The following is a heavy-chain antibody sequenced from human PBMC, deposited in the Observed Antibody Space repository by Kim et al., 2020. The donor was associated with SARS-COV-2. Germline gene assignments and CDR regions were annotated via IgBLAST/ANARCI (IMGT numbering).Heavy chain of an antibody. D-gene: IGHD3-3*01. CDR3: ARGRAGVVPAPVLGLGPYYDYYAMDV. Sequence: SETLSLTCAVYGVSFSVYNWSWIRQPPGKGLEWIGEINHSGSTSHSPSLKSRLTISVDASKNQFSLRLKSVTAADTAVYYCARGRAGVVPAPVLGLGPYYDYYAMDVWGQGKAVAVPS. J-gene: IGHJ6*01. V-gene: IGHV4-34*01. CDR1: GVSFSVYN. CDR2: INHSGST.